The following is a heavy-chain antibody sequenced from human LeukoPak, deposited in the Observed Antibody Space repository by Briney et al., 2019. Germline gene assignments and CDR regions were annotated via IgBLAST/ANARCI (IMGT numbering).Heavy chain of an antibody. CDR3: ARDGYDRPYYLDY. CDR1: GGTFISYA. Sequence: SVKVSCKASGGTFISYAISWVRQAPGQGLEWMGRIIPIFATANYAQKFQGRVTITTDESTTPAYMELSSLRSEDTAMYYCARDGYDRPYYLDYWGQGTLVTVSS. CDR2: IIPIFATA. D-gene: IGHD1-1*01. J-gene: IGHJ4*02. V-gene: IGHV1-69*05.